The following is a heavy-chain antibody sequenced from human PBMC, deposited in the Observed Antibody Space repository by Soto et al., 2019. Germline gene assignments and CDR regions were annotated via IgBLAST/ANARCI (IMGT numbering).Heavy chain of an antibody. D-gene: IGHD1-26*01. CDR1: GFIFSDYT. CDR3: ARRVSGAVFDF. CDR2: ISDSSRFI. V-gene: IGHV3-21*01. J-gene: IGHJ4*02. Sequence: GGSLRLSCAASGFIFSDYTMNWVRQAPGKGLEWVSSISDSSRFIYYADSMTGRFTIPRDNAKNSLYLQMNSLRAEDTAVYYCARRVSGAVFDFWGRGTLVTVSS.